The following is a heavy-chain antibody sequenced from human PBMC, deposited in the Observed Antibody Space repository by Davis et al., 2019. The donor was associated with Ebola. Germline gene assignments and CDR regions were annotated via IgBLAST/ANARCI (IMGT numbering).Heavy chain of an antibody. D-gene: IGHD3-16*01. CDR1: GGSISSTYYY. CDR2: IYNSGST. V-gene: IGHV4-39*01. Sequence: PSETLSLTCTVSGGSISSTYYYWVWIRQPPGKGLEWIGSIYNSGSTYYNPSLKSRVTISVDTSKNQFSLKLSSVTAADTAVYYCARLPRITITFGGVTGPWGQGTLVTVSS. CDR3: ARLPRITITFGGVTGP. J-gene: IGHJ5*02.